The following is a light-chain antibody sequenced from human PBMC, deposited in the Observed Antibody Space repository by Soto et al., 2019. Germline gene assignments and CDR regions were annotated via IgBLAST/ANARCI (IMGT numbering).Light chain of an antibody. CDR1: SSDAGGYNY. CDR3: SSYTSSGTYVV. CDR2: GVS. V-gene: IGLV2-14*01. Sequence: QSALTQPASVSGSPGQSITISCTGTSSDAGGYNYVSWYQQHPGKAPKLMIYGVSDRASGVSDRFSGSKSDNSASLTISGLQAEDEAHYYCSSYTSSGTYVVFGGGTKVTVL. J-gene: IGLJ2*01.